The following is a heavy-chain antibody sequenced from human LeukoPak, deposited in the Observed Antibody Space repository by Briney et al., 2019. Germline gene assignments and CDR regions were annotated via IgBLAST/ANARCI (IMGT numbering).Heavy chain of an antibody. J-gene: IGHJ5*02. D-gene: IGHD2-2*01. CDR2: IHSTGST. V-gene: IGHV4-4*08. CDR1: GASINNYY. Sequence: PSETLSLTCTVSGASINNYYWTWIRQSPGKGLEWIGYIHSTGSTNYNFSLRRRVIMSVDKSKNQFSLNMYSVTAADTAVYYCARDPRWLTPDCTSTSCYENYFDPWGQGTLVTVSS. CDR3: ARDPRWLTPDCTSTSCYENYFDP.